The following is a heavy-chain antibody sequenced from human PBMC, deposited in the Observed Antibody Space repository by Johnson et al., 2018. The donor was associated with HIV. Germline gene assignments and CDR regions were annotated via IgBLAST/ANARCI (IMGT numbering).Heavy chain of an antibody. CDR2: IWYDGSNT. J-gene: IGHJ3*02. CDR1: GFTVSSNY. D-gene: IGHD6-19*01. V-gene: IGHV3-30*02. Sequence: VPLVESGGGLVQSGGSLRLSCAASGFTVSSNYMSWVRQAPGKGLEWVALIWYDGSNTYYADSVKGRLTISRDNSKNTLYLQMNSLRAEDTAVYYCAIIAVAVSGDAFDIWGQGTMVTVSS. CDR3: AIIAVAVSGDAFDI.